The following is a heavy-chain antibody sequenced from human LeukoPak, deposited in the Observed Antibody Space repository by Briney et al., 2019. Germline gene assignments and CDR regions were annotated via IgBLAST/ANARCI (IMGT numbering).Heavy chain of an antibody. CDR2: IYYSGST. Sequence: SETLSLTCTVSGGSISSYYWSWIRQPPGKGLEWIGYIYYSGSTNYNPSLKSRVTISVDTSKNQFSLKLSSVTAADTAVYYCARLYENYAIGYWGQGTLATVSS. V-gene: IGHV4-59*01. CDR3: ARLYENYAIGY. J-gene: IGHJ4*02. D-gene: IGHD5/OR15-5a*01. CDR1: GGSISSYY.